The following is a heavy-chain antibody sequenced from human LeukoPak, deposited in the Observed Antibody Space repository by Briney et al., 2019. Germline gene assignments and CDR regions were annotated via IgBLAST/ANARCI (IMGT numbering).Heavy chain of an antibody. CDR1: GFTFSDYD. Sequence: GGSLRLSCSASGFTFSDYDMNWVRQAPGKGLEWVSSISGLSTHIYYGDSVKGRFSISRDNAKNSVYLQMNSLGVEDTATYYCGRAFPPLRTSSAGDLWGQGILVTVSS. D-gene: IGHD3-16*01. J-gene: IGHJ4*02. CDR3: GRAFPPLRTSSAGDL. V-gene: IGHV3-69-1*02. CDR2: ISGLSTHI.